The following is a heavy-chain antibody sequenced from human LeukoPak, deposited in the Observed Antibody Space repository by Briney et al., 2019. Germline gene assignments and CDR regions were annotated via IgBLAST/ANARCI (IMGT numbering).Heavy chain of an antibody. V-gene: IGHV1-69*04. D-gene: IGHD5-18*01. CDR3: ARDTLRSGYDY. Sequence: GASVKVSCKASGGTFSSYTISWVRQAPGQGPEWMGRIIPILGIANYAQKFQGRVTITADKSTSTAYMELSSLRSEDTAVYYCARDTLRSGYDYWGQGTLVTVSS. CDR1: GGTFSSYT. J-gene: IGHJ4*02. CDR2: IIPILGIA.